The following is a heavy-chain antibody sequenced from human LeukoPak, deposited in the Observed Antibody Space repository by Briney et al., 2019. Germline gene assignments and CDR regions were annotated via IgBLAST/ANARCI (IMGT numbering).Heavy chain of an antibody. CDR2: FDPEDGET. CDR3: VLRWLQAFDY. CDR1: GGTFSSYA. J-gene: IGHJ4*02. V-gene: IGHV1-24*01. Sequence: GASVKVSCKASGGTFSSYAISWVRQAPGKGLEWMGGFDPEDGETIYAQKFQGRVTMTEDTSTDTAYMELSSLRSEDTAVYYCVLRWLQAFDYWGQGTLVTVSS. D-gene: IGHD5-24*01.